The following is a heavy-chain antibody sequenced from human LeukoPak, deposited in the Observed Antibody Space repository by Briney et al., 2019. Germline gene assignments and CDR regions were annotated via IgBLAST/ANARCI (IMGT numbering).Heavy chain of an antibody. CDR3: ARDLPFFGVVIPEPFDY. CDR1: GYTFTSYD. D-gene: IGHD3-3*01. J-gene: IGHJ4*02. V-gene: IGHV1-8*01. Sequence: ASVKVSCKASGYTFTSYDINWVRQATGQGLEWMGWMNPNSGNTGYAQKFQGRVTMTRNTSISTAYMELSSLRSEGTAVYYCARDLPFFGVVIPEPFDYWGQGTLVTVSS. CDR2: MNPNSGNT.